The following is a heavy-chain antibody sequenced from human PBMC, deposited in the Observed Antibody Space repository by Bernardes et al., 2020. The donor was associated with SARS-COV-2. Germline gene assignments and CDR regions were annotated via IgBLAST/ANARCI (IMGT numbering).Heavy chain of an antibody. V-gene: IGHV4-34*01. CDR1: GGASSGYQ. J-gene: IGHJ5*02. Sequence: SESRSPACAVNGGASSGYQWTWIRQSPGEALEWIGQIYHRGTTNYNPSLLSRLTIPVNTSKNQVYLKVNSVTAVDQAVHYCAREASDVSRIAVVLTGFSAWFDAWGQGTLVTVSS. D-gene: IGHD3-22*01. CDR3: AREASDVSRIAVVLTGFSAWFDA. CDR2: IYHRGTT.